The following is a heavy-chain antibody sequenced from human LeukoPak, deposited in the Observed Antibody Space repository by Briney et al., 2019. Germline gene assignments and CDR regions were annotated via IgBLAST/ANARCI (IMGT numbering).Heavy chain of an antibody. J-gene: IGHJ4*02. D-gene: IGHD3-3*01. CDR3: ARGPTEYYDFWSGYPADY. CDR1: GGSFSGYY. CDR2: INHSGST. Sequence: PSETLSLTCAVYGGSFSGYYWSWIRQPPGKGLEWIGEINHSGSTNYNPSLKSRVTISVDTSKNQFSLKLSSVTAADTAVYYCARGPTEYYDFWSGYPADYWGQGTLVTVSS. V-gene: IGHV4-34*01.